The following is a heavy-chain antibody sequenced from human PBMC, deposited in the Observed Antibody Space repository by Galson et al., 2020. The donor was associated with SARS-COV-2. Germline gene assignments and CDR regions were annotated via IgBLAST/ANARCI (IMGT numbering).Heavy chain of an antibody. CDR2: FDPEDAET. CDR1: GYSLNELS. J-gene: IGHJ3*01. V-gene: IGHV1-24*01. CDR3: SKAPPPIMVVIYALGV. D-gene: IGHD2-21*01. Sequence: ASVKVSCKVFGYSLNELSMHWVRQTPGKGLEWMGSFDPEDAETDYAQTFRGRVTMTADTATDTAYMELSSLRSDDTAVYYCSKAPPPIMVVIYALGVWGQGTMVTVSS.